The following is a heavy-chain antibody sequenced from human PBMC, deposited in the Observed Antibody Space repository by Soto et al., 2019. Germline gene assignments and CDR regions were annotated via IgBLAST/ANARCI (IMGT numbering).Heavy chain of an antibody. CDR3: AKGSPDSRAYHFFFDY. Sequence: EVQLLESGGGLVQPGGSLRLSCAASGFTFSNYGMSWVRQAPGKGLEWVSAISGSGADTNYADSVKGRFTISRDNSKITLFLQMNSLRAEDTAVYDCAKGSPDSRAYHFFFDYWGQGTLVTVSS. J-gene: IGHJ4*02. CDR2: ISGSGADT. CDR1: GFTFSNYG. D-gene: IGHD3-22*01. V-gene: IGHV3-23*01.